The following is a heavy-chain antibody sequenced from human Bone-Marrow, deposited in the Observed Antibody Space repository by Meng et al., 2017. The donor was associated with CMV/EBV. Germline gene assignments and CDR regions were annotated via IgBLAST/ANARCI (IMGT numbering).Heavy chain of an antibody. CDR2: IYTSGST. CDR3: ARGDLAPLDETYYFDY. D-gene: IGHD2-21*02. J-gene: IGHJ4*02. Sequence: QVPAAGPGLVQPSGALSLTCTVSGGSIGSYYWSWIRQPAGKGLEWIGRIYTSGSTNYNPSLKSRVTMSVDTSKNQFSLKLSSVTAADTAVYYCARGDLAPLDETYYFDYWGQGTLVTVSS. CDR1: GGSIGSYY. V-gene: IGHV4-4*07.